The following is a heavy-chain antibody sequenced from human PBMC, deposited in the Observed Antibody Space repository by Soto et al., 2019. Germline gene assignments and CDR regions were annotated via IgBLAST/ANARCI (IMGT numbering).Heavy chain of an antibody. J-gene: IGHJ5*02. CDR3: ARGGHSSSWLYNWFDP. CDR2: IIPIFGTA. CDR1: GGTFSSYA. Sequence: SVKVSCKASGGTFSSYAISWVRQAPGQGLEWMGGIIPIFGTANYAQKFQGRVTITADESTSTAYMELSSLRSEDTAVYYCARGGHSSSWLYNWFDPWGQGTLVTVSS. D-gene: IGHD6-13*01. V-gene: IGHV1-69*13.